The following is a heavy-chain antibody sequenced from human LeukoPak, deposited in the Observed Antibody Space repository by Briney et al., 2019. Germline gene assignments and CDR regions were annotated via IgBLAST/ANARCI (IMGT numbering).Heavy chain of an antibody. CDR2: ISSKTDGGTT. D-gene: IGHD3-22*01. CDR1: GFTFSNAW. Sequence: GGSLRLSCAASGFTFSNAWLSWVRQAPGKGLEWVGRISSKTDGGTTDYAAPVKGRFTISRDDSKNTLYLQMNSLRAEDTAVYYCAKPHRRNYYDSSGWPHDAFDIWGQGTMVTVSS. V-gene: IGHV3-15*01. J-gene: IGHJ3*02. CDR3: AKPHRRNYYDSSGWPHDAFDI.